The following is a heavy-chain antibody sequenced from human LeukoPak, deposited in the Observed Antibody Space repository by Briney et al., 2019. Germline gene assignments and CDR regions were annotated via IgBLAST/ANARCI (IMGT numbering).Heavy chain of an antibody. CDR2: IYYSGST. J-gene: IGHJ3*02. V-gene: IGHV4-39*01. D-gene: IGHD3-16*01. CDR3: ARQRWGDGLDPLFDI. CDR1: GGSISSSSYY. Sequence: SETLSLTCTVSGGSISSSSYYWGWIRQPPGKGLEWIGSIYYSGSTYYNPSLKSRVTISVDTSKNQFSLKLSFVTAADTAVYYCARQRWGDGLDPLFDIWGQGTMVTVSS.